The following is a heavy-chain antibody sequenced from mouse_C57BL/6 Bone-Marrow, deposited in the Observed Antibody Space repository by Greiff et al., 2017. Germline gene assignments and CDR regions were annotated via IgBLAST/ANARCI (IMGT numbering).Heavy chain of an antibody. V-gene: IGHV10-1*01. CDR2: IRSKSNNYAT. J-gene: IGHJ3*01. Sequence: EVKLVESGGGLVQPKGSLKLSCAASGFSFNTYAMNWVRQAPGKGLEWVARIRSKSNNYATYYADSVKDRFTITRDDSESMLYLQMNNLKTEDTAMYYCVRNDVSFAYWGQGTLVTVSA. D-gene: IGHD2-3*01. CDR3: VRNDVSFAY. CDR1: GFSFNTYA.